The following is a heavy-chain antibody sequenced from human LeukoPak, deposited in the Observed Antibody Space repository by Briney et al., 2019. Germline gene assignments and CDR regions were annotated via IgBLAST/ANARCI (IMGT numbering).Heavy chain of an antibody. J-gene: IGHJ5*02. Sequence: PGGSLRLYCAASGFPVSSNYMTWVRQPPGKGPEWDSIIYSDGTTNYSDSVKGRFTISRASSKNTLYLQMSSPRAEDTAVYYCARVQTSAQPYRYHDILTGYHPWGQGTLVSVSS. D-gene: IGHD3-9*01. CDR2: IYSDGTT. CDR3: ARVQTSAQPYRYHDILTGYHP. CDR1: GFPVSSNY. V-gene: IGHV3-53*01.